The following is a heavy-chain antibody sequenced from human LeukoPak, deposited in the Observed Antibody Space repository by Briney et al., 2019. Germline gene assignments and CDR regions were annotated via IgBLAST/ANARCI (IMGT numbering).Heavy chain of an antibody. J-gene: IGHJ4*02. CDR1: GFTFSSYA. CDR2: IKQDGSKK. V-gene: IGHV3-7*04. CDR3: TRVGYIDEGIDY. Sequence: PGGSLRLSCAASGFTFSSYAIHWVRQAPGKGLEWVANIKQDGSKKSYVDSVKGRFTISRDNAKNSLCLQMNSLRAEDTAIYYCTRVGYIDEGIDYWGQGTLVTVSS. D-gene: IGHD5-24*01.